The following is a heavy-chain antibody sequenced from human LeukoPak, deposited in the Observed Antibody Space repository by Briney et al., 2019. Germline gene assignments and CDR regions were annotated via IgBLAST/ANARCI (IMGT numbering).Heavy chain of an antibody. CDR2: IYYSGST. J-gene: IGHJ4*02. V-gene: IGHV4-59*01. CDR3: AKLWSSDYDY. D-gene: IGHD5-18*01. Sequence: PSETLSLTCTVSGGSISSYYWSWIRQLPGKGLEWIGYIYYSGSTNYNPSLKSRVTISVDTSKNQFSLKLSSVTAADTAVYYCAKLWSSDYDYWGQGTLVTVSS. CDR1: GGSISSYY.